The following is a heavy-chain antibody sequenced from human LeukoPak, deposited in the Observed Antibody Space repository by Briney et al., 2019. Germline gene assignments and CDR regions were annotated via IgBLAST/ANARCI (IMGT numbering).Heavy chain of an antibody. Sequence: GGSLRLSCSAYGFTFSNYAMSWVRQAPGKGLGWVSAISGSGGSTYYADSVKGRFTMSRGNSKNTLYLQMNSLRAEDTAVYYCAKEDSSGYYHYNWFDPWGQGTLVTVSS. CDR2: ISGSGGST. CDR1: GFTFSNYA. V-gene: IGHV3-23*01. J-gene: IGHJ5*02. D-gene: IGHD3-22*01. CDR3: AKEDSSGYYHYNWFDP.